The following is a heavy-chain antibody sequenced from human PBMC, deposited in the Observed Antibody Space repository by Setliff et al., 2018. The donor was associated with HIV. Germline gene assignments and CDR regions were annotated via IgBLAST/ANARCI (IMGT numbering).Heavy chain of an antibody. CDR1: GGSISGVNYF. V-gene: IGHV4-61*02. D-gene: IGHD1-1*01. J-gene: IGHJ5*02. CDR2: THIRGNT. Sequence: NPSETLSLTCTVSGGSISGVNYFWSWIRQSAGKGLEWIGRTHIRGNTNYNPSLKSRVTMSIDMSKNQVSLKLSSVTAADTAIYYCARDRTIGMSEHWWFDPWGQGTQVTVSS. CDR3: ARDRTIGMSEHWWFDP.